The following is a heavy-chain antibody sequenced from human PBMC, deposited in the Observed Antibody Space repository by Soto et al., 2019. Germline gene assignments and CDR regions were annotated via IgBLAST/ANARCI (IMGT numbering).Heavy chain of an antibody. CDR3: ARDPDGSGPNFDY. V-gene: IGHV3-33*08. D-gene: IGHD3-10*01. CDR1: GFTFSSYG. J-gene: IGHJ4*02. Sequence: GGSLRLSCAVSGFTFSSYGMHWVRQAPGKGLEWVAVIWYDGSNKYYADSVKGRFTISRDNSKNTLYLQMNSLRAEDTAVYYCARDPDGSGPNFDYWGQGTLVTVSS. CDR2: IWYDGSNK.